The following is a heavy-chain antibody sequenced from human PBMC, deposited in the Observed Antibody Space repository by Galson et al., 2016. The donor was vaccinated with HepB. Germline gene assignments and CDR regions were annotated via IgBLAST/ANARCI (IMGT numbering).Heavy chain of an antibody. CDR2: ISPGRPNT. D-gene: IGHD5-24*01. J-gene: IGHJ4*02. CDR3: AVWLQAHFDH. Sequence: SLRLSCAASGFTFSSYSMNWVRQAPGKGLEWVSTISPGRPNTHYADFVWSRFTISRDDAKDTVFLHMYSLRDEDTAVYYCAVWLQAHFDHRGQGTFVAVSS. V-gene: IGHV3-21*04. CDR1: GFTFSSYS.